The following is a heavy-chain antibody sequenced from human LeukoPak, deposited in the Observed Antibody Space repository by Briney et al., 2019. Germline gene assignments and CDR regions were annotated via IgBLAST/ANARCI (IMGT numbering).Heavy chain of an antibody. Sequence: PGGSLRLSCVASGFTLSTYSMNWVRQAPGKGLEWVSSISSSSSYIYYADSVKGRFTISRDNAKNSLYLQMNSLRAEDTAVYYCARDRIPCSTSCYHDAFDIWGQGTMVTVSS. V-gene: IGHV3-21*01. D-gene: IGHD2-2*01. CDR2: ISSSSSYI. CDR3: ARDRIPCSTSCYHDAFDI. J-gene: IGHJ3*02. CDR1: GFTLSTYS.